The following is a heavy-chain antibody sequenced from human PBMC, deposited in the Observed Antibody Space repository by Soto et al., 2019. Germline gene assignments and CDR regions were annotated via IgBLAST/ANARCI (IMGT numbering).Heavy chain of an antibody. CDR2: IYYSGST. J-gene: IGHJ5*02. CDR3: ARDLGELRSTGWFDP. CDR1: GGSISSYY. Sequence: SETLSLTCTVSGGSISSYYWSWIRQPPGKGLEWIGYIYYSGSTNYNPSLKSRVTISVDTSKNQFSLKLSSVTAADTAVYYCARDLGELRSTGWFDPWGQGTLVTVSS. D-gene: IGHD1-26*01. V-gene: IGHV4-59*01.